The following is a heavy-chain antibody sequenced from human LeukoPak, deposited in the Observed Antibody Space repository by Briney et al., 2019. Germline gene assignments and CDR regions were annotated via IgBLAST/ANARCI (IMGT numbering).Heavy chain of an antibody. D-gene: IGHD3-10*01. CDR3: EGRPGTYYYGSGRSFDP. CDR2: INHSGST. J-gene: IGHJ5*02. CDR1: GGSFSGYY. Sequence: SETLSLTCAVYGGSFSGYYWSWLRQPPGKGLEWWGEINHSGSTNDNPSLKRRVTISVDTSKNEFSLKLSSVTAADTAVYCCEGRPGTYYYGSGRSFDPWGQGTLVTVSS. V-gene: IGHV4-34*01.